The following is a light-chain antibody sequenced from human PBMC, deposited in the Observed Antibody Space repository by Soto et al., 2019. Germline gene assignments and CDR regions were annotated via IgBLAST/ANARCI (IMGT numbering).Light chain of an antibody. Sequence: EIVMTQSPATLSVSPGERATLSCRASQSVGSNLAWYQQKPGQAPRFLIYGASTRATDVPARFSGSGSGTEFTLTISSLQSEDFAVYYCQQYQNWPRTFGQGTRLEIK. V-gene: IGKV3-15*01. CDR1: QSVGSN. CDR3: QQYQNWPRT. CDR2: GAS. J-gene: IGKJ2*01.